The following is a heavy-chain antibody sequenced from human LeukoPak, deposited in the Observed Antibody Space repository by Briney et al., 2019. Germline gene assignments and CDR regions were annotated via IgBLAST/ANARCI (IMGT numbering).Heavy chain of an antibody. CDR2: MSYSGTT. J-gene: IGHJ5*02. D-gene: IGHD2-15*01. V-gene: IGHV4-31*03. CDR3: TRIGRRSDGSCFGWFEP. CDR1: GGSLSSGDYP. Sequence: SQTLSLTCTVSGGSLSSGDYPWNWLRQFPAKGLAWIGYMSYSGTTNYNPSLRSRVSISLDTSKHQFSLRWNSVTAADTAGYYCTRIGRRSDGSCFGWFEPWGQGTLGTVSS.